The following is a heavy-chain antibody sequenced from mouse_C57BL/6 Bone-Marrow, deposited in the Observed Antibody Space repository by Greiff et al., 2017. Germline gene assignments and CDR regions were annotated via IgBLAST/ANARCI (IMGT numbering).Heavy chain of an antibody. CDR3: ARQGIVTTKFAY. D-gene: IGHD2-5*01. CDR2: ISNGGGST. J-gene: IGHJ3*01. CDR1: GFTFSDYY. V-gene: IGHV5-12*01. Sequence: DVQLVESGGGLVQPGGSLKLSCAASGFTFSDYYMYWVRQTPETRLEWVAYISNGGGSTYYPDTVKGRFTISRDHAKNNLYLQMSRLKSEDTAMYYCARQGIVTTKFAYWGQGTLVTVSA.